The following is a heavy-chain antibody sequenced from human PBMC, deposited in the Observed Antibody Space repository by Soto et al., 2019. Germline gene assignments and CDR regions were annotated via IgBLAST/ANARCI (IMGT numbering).Heavy chain of an antibody. CDR1: GFTVSSNY. J-gene: IGHJ6*02. D-gene: IGHD3-22*01. Sequence: GGSLRLSCAASGFTVSSNYMSWVRQAPGKGLEWVSVIYSGGSTYYADSVKGRFTISRDNSKNTLYLQMNSLRAEDTAVYYCARGGGLNYYDSSGYWPYYYYGMDVWGQGTTVTVSS. CDR3: ARGGGLNYYDSSGYWPYYYYGMDV. CDR2: IYSGGST. V-gene: IGHV3-53*01.